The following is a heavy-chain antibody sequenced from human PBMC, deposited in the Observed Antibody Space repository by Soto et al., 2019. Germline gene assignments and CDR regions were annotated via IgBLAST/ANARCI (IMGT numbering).Heavy chain of an antibody. J-gene: IGHJ3*02. CDR3: ARDRGYAFDM. CDR1: GFAFSNSW. Sequence: EMQLVESGGGLVQPGGSLRLSCAASGFAFSNSWMHWVRQVPGKGLVWVSHINADGSTTSNADSVKGRFTIFRDNAQSTLYVQMNSLRAEDTGVYYCARDRGYAFDMWVQGTMVTVSS. CDR2: INADGSTT. V-gene: IGHV3-74*01.